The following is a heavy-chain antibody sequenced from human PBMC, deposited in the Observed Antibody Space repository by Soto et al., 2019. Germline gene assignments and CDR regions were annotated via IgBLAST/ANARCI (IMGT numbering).Heavy chain of an antibody. D-gene: IGHD3-9*01. Sequence: SETLCLTCTVSGGSISSSNYFWGCIRQPPGKGLEWIGSMYYSGSTYYNPSLKSRVTISVDTSKNQFSLKLSSVTAADTAVYYCATYGILTGYYRSYWYFDLWGRGTLVT. CDR3: ATYGILTGYYRSYWYFDL. J-gene: IGHJ2*01. V-gene: IGHV4-39*01. CDR2: MYYSGST. CDR1: GGSISSSNYF.